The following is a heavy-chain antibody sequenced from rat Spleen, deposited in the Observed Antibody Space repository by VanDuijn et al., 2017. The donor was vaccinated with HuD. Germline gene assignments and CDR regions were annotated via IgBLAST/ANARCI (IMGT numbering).Heavy chain of an antibody. Sequence: EVQLVESGGGLVQPGRSLKLSCVASGFTFNNSWMTWIRQTPGKGLEWVATIKTGGGNTYYRDSVKGRFTISRDNAKSTLYLQMDSLRSEDTATYYCATEATGIGDWGQGVMVTVSS. J-gene: IGHJ2*01. CDR3: ATEATGIGD. CDR2: IKTGGGNT. CDR1: GFTFNNSW. V-gene: IGHV5-31*01. D-gene: IGHD1-9*01.